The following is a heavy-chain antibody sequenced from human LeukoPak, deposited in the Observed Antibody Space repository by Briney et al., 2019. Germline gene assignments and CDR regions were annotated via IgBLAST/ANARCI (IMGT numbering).Heavy chain of an antibody. D-gene: IGHD3-10*01. Sequence: QPGGSLRLSCAASGFTFSSYGMSWVRRAPGKGLEWVSGISGSGSATSYAGSVKGRFTISRDKSKNTLYLQMNSLRAEDTAIYYCAKAGSYGSGALDYWGQGTPVTVSS. V-gene: IGHV3-23*01. CDR1: GFTFSSYG. J-gene: IGHJ4*02. CDR3: AKAGSYGSGALDY. CDR2: ISGSGSAT.